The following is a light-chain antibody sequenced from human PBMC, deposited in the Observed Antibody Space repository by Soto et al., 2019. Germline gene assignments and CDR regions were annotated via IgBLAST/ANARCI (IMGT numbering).Light chain of an antibody. CDR3: CSYAFSWV. J-gene: IGLJ3*02. V-gene: IGLV2-11*01. CDR2: DVS. CDR1: SSDVGGYNY. Sequence: QSALTKPRSVSGSPGQSVTISCTGTSSDVGGYNYVSWYQQHPGKAPKLMIYDVSKRPSGVPDRFSGSKSGNTASLTISGLQAEDEADYYCCSYAFSWVFGGGTMLTVL.